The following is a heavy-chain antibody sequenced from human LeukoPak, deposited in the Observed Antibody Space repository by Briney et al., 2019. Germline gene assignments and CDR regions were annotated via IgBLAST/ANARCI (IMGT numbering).Heavy chain of an antibody. CDR1: GGTFSSYA. CDR2: IIPILGIA. Sequence: GASVKVSCKASGGTFSSYAISWVRQAPGQGLEWMGRIIPILGIANYAQKFQGRVTITADKSTSTAYMELRSLRSDDTAVYYCARDRVVVITSGMDVWGQGTTVTVSS. CDR3: ARDRVVVITSGMDV. V-gene: IGHV1-69*04. D-gene: IGHD3-22*01. J-gene: IGHJ6*02.